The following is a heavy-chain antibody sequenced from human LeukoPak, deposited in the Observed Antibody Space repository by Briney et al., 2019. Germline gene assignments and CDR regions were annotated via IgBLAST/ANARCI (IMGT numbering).Heavy chain of an antibody. CDR1: GFIFSSYW. V-gene: IGHV3-7*05. J-gene: IGHJ6*02. CDR3: VMDMDV. Sequence: PGGSLRLSCAASGFIFSSYWMNWVRQAPGKGLEWVANIKEDGSAKYYVDSVNGRFTISRDNAMNSVYLQVNSLRAEDTAVYYCVMDMDVWGQGTTVTVSS. CDR2: IKEDGSAK.